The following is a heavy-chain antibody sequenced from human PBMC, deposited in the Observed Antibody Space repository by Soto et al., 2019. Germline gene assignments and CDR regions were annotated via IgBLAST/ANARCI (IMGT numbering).Heavy chain of an antibody. CDR2: ISGSGGST. Sequence: GGSLRLSCAASGFTFSSYAMSWVRQAPGKGLEWVSAISGSGGSTYYAASVKGRFTISRDNSKNTLYLQMNSLRAEDTAVYYCAKDRPNSGSYGPDAFDIWGQGTMVTVSS. CDR3: AKDRPNSGSYGPDAFDI. CDR1: GFTFSSYA. V-gene: IGHV3-23*01. J-gene: IGHJ3*02. D-gene: IGHD1-26*01.